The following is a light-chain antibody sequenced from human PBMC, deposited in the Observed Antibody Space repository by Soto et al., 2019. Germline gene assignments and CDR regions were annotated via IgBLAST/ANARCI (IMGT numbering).Light chain of an antibody. CDR1: SSNIGAGYA. CDR3: SSLTTSDTWV. Sequence: QSVLTQPPSVSGAPGQRVAISCTGSSSNIGAGYAVHWYQQLPGTAPKLLIYSDIFGANNRPSGVPDRFSGSKSGNTASLTISGLQAEDEADYFCSSLTTSDTWVIGGGTKLTVL. J-gene: IGLJ3*02. CDR2: GAN. V-gene: IGLV1-40*01.